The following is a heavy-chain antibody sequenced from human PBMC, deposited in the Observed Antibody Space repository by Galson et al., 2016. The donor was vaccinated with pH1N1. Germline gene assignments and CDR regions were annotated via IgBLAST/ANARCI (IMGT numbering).Heavy chain of an antibody. Sequence: SVKVSCKASGYTFTGHYMHWVRQAPGRGLEWMGWINPENGDTKYAQKFQDRVTMTRDTSNSTAYMEVNRLTSDDTAVYYCARIIRYSSGIDPWGQGTLVTVSS. D-gene: IGHD2-21*01. V-gene: IGHV1-2*02. CDR1: GYTFTGHY. J-gene: IGHJ5*02. CDR2: INPENGDT. CDR3: ARIIRYSSGIDP.